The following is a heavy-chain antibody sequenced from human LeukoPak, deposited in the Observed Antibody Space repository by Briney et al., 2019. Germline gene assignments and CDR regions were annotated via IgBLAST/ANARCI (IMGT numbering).Heavy chain of an antibody. CDR1: GGSFSGYY. CDR2: INHSGST. Sequence: SETLSLTCAVYGGSFSGYYWSWIRQPPGKGLEWIGEINHSGSTNYNPSLKSRVTISVDTSKNQFSLKLSSVTAANTAVYHCARGVGGTTTRPHLFDYWGQGTLVTVSS. V-gene: IGHV4-34*01. J-gene: IGHJ4*02. D-gene: IGHD1-7*01. CDR3: ARGVGGTTTRPHLFDY.